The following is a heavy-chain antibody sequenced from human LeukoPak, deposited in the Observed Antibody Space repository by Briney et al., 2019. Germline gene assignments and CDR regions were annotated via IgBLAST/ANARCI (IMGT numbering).Heavy chain of an antibody. Sequence: SETLSLTCVVSGGSFNAYYWSWIRQPPGKGLEWIGEINHSGNTNYNPSLKSRVTMSVDTSKSQFSLNLSSVTAADTAVYYCARGSVTMISWGQGTLVTVSS. CDR3: ARGSVTMIS. D-gene: IGHD3-22*01. J-gene: IGHJ5*02. CDR2: INHSGNT. CDR1: GGSFNAYY. V-gene: IGHV4-34*01.